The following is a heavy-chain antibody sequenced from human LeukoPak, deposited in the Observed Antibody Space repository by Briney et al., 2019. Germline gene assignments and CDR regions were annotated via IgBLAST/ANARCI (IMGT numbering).Heavy chain of an antibody. J-gene: IGHJ4*02. CDR1: GYTFTSYY. D-gene: IGHD1-26*01. CDR3: ASSLSGSYASDY. Sequence: SVKVSCKASGYTFTSYYMHWVRQAPGQGLEWMGRIIPILGIANYAQKFQGRVTITADKSTSTAYMELSSLRSEDTAVYYCASSLSGSYASDYWGQGTLVTVSS. CDR2: IIPILGIA. V-gene: IGHV1-69*02.